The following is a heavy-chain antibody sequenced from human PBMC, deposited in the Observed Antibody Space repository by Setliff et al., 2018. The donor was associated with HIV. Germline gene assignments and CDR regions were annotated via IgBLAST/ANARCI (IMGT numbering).Heavy chain of an antibody. CDR1: GDSMSNSDYY. CDR2: INHSGST. J-gene: IGHJ4*02. D-gene: IGHD3-3*01. V-gene: IGHV4-39*07. Sequence: KTSETLSLTCTVSGDSMSNSDYYWSWIRQPPGKGLEWIGEINHSGSTTYNPSLKSRVTISLDTSKNQFSLKRRSVTAADTAVYYCVSGPLSGYGYYFDYWGQGALVTVSS. CDR3: VSGPLSGYGYYFDY.